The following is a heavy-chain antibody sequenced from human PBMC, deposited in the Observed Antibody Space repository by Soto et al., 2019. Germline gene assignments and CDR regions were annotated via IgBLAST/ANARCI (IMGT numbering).Heavy chain of an antibody. D-gene: IGHD2-15*01. J-gene: IGHJ3*02. CDR3: AILQASYCSGGSCYSGNDAFDI. CDR1: GFTFSSYG. Sequence: QVQLVESGGGVVQPGRSLRLSCAASGFTFSSYGMHWVRQAPGKGLEWVAVISYDGSNKYYADSVKGRFTISRDNSKNTLYLQMNSLRAEDTAVYYCAILQASYCSGGSCYSGNDAFDIWGQGTMVTVSS. CDR2: ISYDGSNK. V-gene: IGHV3-30*03.